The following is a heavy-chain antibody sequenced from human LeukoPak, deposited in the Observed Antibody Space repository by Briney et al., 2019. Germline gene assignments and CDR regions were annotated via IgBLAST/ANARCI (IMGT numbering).Heavy chain of an antibody. CDR3: AHGLAWLLGLTD. CDR2: TYWNDDK. Sequence: SGPTLVKPTQTLTLTCTFSGFSLSTSGVGVGWIRQPPGKALEWLALTYWNDDKRYSPSLKSRLTITKDTSKNQVVLTMTNMDPVDTATYYCAHGLAWLLGLTDWGQGTLVTVSS. D-gene: IGHD3-3*02. J-gene: IGHJ4*02. CDR1: GFSLSTSGVG. V-gene: IGHV2-5*01.